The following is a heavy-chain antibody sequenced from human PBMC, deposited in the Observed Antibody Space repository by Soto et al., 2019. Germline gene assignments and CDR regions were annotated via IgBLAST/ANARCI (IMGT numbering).Heavy chain of an antibody. D-gene: IGHD3-10*01. V-gene: IGHV3-74*01. CDR3: ARAGSYRFDY. CDR1: GFTFSSYW. Sequence: EVQLVESGGGLVQPGGSLRLSCATSGFTFSSYWVHWVRQAPGKGLVWVSRIDTDGSRTSYADSVKGRFTISRDNAENTVYLQLSSLRAEDTAVYYCARAGSYRFDYWGQGTLVTVSS. CDR2: IDTDGSRT. J-gene: IGHJ4*02.